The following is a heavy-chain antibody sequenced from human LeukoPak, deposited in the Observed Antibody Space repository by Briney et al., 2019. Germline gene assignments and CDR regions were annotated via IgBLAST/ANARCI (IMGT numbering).Heavy chain of an antibody. CDR2: IYYSGST. D-gene: IGHD4-23*01. Sequence: SETLSLTCTVSGGSISSYYWSWIRQPPGRGLEWIGYIYYSGSTNYNPSLKSRVTISVDTSKNQFSLKLSSVTAADTAVYYCARDIGYYGGVDYWGQGTLVTVSS. V-gene: IGHV4-59*01. CDR1: GGSISSYY. CDR3: ARDIGYYGGVDY. J-gene: IGHJ4*02.